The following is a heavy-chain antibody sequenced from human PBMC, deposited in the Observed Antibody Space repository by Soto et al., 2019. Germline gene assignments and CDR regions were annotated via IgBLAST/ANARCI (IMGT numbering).Heavy chain of an antibody. CDR2: ISGSGGST. CDR1: VFTFSSYA. Sequence: GWSLRLSCAGSVFTFSSYAMSWVRQAPGKGLEWVSAISGSGGSTYYADSVKGRFTISRDNSKNTLYLQRSSLRAEDTAVYYSAKGGPDSRGDRLLLVYWGQGTLVTVSS. J-gene: IGHJ4*02. CDR3: AKGGPDSRGDRLLLVY. V-gene: IGHV3-23*01. D-gene: IGHD3-22*01.